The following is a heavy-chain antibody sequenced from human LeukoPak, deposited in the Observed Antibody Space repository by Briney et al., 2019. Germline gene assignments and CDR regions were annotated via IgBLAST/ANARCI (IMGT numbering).Heavy chain of an antibody. D-gene: IGHD6-6*01. V-gene: IGHV4-34*01. Sequence: PSETLSLTCAVYGGSLSGYYWSWIRQAPGKGLEWIGEINHSGSTNYKPSLKSRVTISVDTFKNQFSLKLSFVTAADTAVYFCARGLGQLAPGGYWGQGTLVTVSS. CDR1: GGSLSGYY. CDR2: INHSGST. J-gene: IGHJ4*02. CDR3: ARGLGQLAPGGY.